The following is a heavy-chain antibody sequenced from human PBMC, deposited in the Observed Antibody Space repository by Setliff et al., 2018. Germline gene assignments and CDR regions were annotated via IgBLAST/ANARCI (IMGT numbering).Heavy chain of an antibody. Sequence: SETLSLTCTVSGGSISSYYWSWIRQPPGKGLEWIGEIIHSGSTNYNPSLKSRVTISMDTSKNQFSLKVSSVTAADMAVYYCARRRDSYVDYWGQGTMVTVSS. J-gene: IGHJ4*02. CDR2: IIHSGST. V-gene: IGHV4-34*12. D-gene: IGHD3-16*01. CDR3: ARRRDSYVDY. CDR1: GGSISSYY.